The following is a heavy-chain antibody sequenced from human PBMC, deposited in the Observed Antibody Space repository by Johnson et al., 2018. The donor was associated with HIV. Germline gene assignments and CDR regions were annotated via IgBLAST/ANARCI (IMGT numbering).Heavy chain of an antibody. J-gene: IGHJ3*02. CDR1: GFTFSSYA. CDR3: ARNRITMVQMTSHDVFDI. V-gene: IGHV3-30*04. CDR2: ISYDGSNE. D-gene: IGHD3-10*01. Sequence: QVQLVESGGGVVQPGRSLRLSCAASGFTFSSYAMHWVRQAPGKGLEWVAVISYDGSNEYFADSVKGRFTISRDNSKNTLYLQMNSLRSEDTAVYYCARNRITMVQMTSHDVFDIWGRGTMVTVSS.